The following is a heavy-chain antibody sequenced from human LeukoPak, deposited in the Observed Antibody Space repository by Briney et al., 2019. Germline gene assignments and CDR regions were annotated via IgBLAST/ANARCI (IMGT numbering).Heavy chain of an antibody. D-gene: IGHD3-9*01. Sequence: PGRSLRLSCAASGFTFSSYGMHWVRQAPGRGLEWVAVISYDGSNKYYADSVKGRFTISRDNSKNTLYLQMNSLRAEDTAVYYCATLPHPYDILTGHDYWGQGTLVTVSS. CDR2: ISYDGSNK. CDR3: ATLPHPYDILTGHDY. J-gene: IGHJ4*02. V-gene: IGHV3-30*03. CDR1: GFTFSSYG.